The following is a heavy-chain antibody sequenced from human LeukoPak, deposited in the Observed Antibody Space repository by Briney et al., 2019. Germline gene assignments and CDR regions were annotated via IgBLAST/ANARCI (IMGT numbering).Heavy chain of an antibody. J-gene: IGHJ3*02. D-gene: IGHD6-13*01. CDR3: ARGKEQQLYAFDI. CDR1: GFTFSNYG. Sequence: PGGSLRLSCAASGFTFSNYGMHWVRQAPGKGLEWVAVMWFDGSYKYYADSVKGRFTISRDNSRNTLYLQMNSLSAEDTAVYYCARGKEQQLYAFDIWGQGTMVTVSS. CDR2: MWFDGSYK. V-gene: IGHV3-33*01.